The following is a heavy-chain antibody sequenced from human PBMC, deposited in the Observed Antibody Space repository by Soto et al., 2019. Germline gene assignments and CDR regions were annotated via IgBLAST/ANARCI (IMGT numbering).Heavy chain of an antibody. CDR3: ARDPTHGSGTYLDY. D-gene: IGHD3-10*01. V-gene: IGHV3-33*08. CDR1: GFTVSSNY. Sequence: GGSLRLSCAASGFTVSSNYMSWVRQAPGKGLEWVAVIWYDGSNKYYADSVRGRFTLSRDNSKNTLYLQMNGLRAEDTAVFYCARDPTHGSGTYLDYWGQGTVVTVSS. CDR2: IWYDGSNK. J-gene: IGHJ4*02.